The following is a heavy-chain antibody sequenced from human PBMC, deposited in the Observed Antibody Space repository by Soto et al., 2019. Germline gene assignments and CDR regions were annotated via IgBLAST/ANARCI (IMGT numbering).Heavy chain of an antibody. CDR2: ISAYNGNT. Sequence: ASVKVSCKASGYTFTSYGISWVRQAPGQGLEWMGWISAYNGNTNYAQKLQGRVTMTTDTSTSTAYMELRSLRSDDTAVYYCARGRGYCGGDCYLIPYDYWGQGTLITVSS. J-gene: IGHJ4*02. V-gene: IGHV1-18*01. CDR3: ARGRGYCGGDCYLIPYDY. CDR1: GYTFTSYG. D-gene: IGHD2-21*02.